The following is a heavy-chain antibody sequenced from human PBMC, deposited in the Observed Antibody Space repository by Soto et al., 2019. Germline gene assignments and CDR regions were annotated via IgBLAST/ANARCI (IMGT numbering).Heavy chain of an antibody. CDR2: IIPIFGTA. V-gene: IGHV1-69*01. J-gene: IGHJ6*02. CDR3: ARANVVVTAIYYGMDV. D-gene: IGHD2-21*02. CDR1: GGTFSSYA. Sequence: QVQLVQSGAEVKKPGSSVKVSCKASGGTFSSYAISWVRQAPGQGLEWMGGIIPIFGTANYAQKFQGRVTITADESTSTAYMERSSLRSEDTAVYYCARANVVVTAIYYGMDVWGQGTTVTVSS.